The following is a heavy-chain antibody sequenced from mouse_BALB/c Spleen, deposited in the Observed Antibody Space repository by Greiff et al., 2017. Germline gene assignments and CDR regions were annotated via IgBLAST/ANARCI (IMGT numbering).Heavy chain of an antibody. CDR3: ARHGPARATLFAY. V-gene: IGHV5-9-3*01. CDR1: GFTFSSYA. D-gene: IGHD3-1*01. J-gene: IGHJ3*01. CDR2: ISSGGSYT. Sequence: EVQGVESGGGLVKPGGSLKLSCAASGFTFSSYAMSWVRQTPEKRLEWVATISSGGSYTYYPDSVKGRFTISRDNAKNTLYLQMSSLRSEDTAMYYCARHGPARATLFAYWGQGTLVTVSA.